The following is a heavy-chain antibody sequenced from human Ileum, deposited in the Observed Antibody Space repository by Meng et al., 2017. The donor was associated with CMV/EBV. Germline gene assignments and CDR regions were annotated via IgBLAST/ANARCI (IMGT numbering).Heavy chain of an antibody. J-gene: IGHJ4*02. Sequence: QVHLQQWGAGRLKPSETLSLTCAVYGGSFSGYYWSWIRQPPGKGLEWIGEINHSGSTNYNPSLKSRVTISVDTSKNQFFLKLSSVTAADTAVYYCASGDSLRAVDFWGQGTLVTVSS. CDR1: GGSFSGYY. V-gene: IGHV4-34*01. D-gene: IGHD2-21*02. CDR2: INHSGST. CDR3: ASGDSLRAVDF.